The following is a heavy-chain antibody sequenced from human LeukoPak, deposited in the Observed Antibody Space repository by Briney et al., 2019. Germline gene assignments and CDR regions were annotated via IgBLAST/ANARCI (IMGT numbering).Heavy chain of an antibody. CDR2: INHSGST. J-gene: IGHJ3*02. V-gene: IGHV4-34*09. CDR1: GGSFSDYY. D-gene: IGHD6-13*01. Sequence: PSETLSLTCAVYGGSFSDYYWSWIRQPPGKGLEWIGKINHSGSTNYNPSLKSRVTISVDTSKNQFSLKLSSVTAADTAVYYCARDGGSSRPSDAFDIWGQGTMVTVSS. CDR3: ARDGGSSRPSDAFDI.